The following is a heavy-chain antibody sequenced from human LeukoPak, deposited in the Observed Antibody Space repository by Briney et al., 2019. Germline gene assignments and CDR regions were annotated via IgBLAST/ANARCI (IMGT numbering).Heavy chain of an antibody. J-gene: IGHJ4*02. D-gene: IGHD6-13*01. CDR3: ARADSIAAAGSPDY. V-gene: IGHV3-23*01. CDR1: GFTFTNFA. CDR2: ISGSSGST. Sequence: HPGGSLRLSCAASGFTFTNFAMNCARQSPGKGLEWVSAISGSSGSTLYADSVKGRFTISRDNAKNSLYLQMNSLRAEDTAVYYCARADSIAAAGSPDYWGQGTLVTVSS.